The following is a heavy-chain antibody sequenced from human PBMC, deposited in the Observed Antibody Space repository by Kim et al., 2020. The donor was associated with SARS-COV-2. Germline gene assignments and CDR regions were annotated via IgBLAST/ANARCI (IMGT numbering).Heavy chain of an antibody. CDR1: GYTFTSYA. J-gene: IGHJ5*02. D-gene: IGHD2-15*01. V-gene: IGHV1-3*01. CDR3: ARDRAPVVVVAATLNWFDP. CDR2: INAGNGNT. Sequence: ASVKVSCKASGYTFTSYAMHWVRQAPGQRLEWMGWINAGNGNTKYSQKFQGRVTITRDTSASTAYMELSSLRSEDTAVYYCARDRAPVVVVAATLNWFDPWGQGTLVTVSS.